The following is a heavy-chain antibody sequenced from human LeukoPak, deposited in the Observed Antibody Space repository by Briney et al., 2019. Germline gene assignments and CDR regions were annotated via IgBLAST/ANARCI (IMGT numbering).Heavy chain of an antibody. V-gene: IGHV1-69*06. CDR1: GGTFSSYA. CDR3: ARVGGAYCGGDCYSSPY. CDR2: IIPIFGTA. J-gene: IGHJ4*02. Sequence: SVKVSCKASGGTFSSYAISWVRQAPGQGLEWMGGIIPIFGTANYAQKFQGRVTITADKSTSTAYMELSSLRSEDTAVYYCARVGGAYCGGDCYSSPYWGQGTLVTVSS. D-gene: IGHD2-21*02.